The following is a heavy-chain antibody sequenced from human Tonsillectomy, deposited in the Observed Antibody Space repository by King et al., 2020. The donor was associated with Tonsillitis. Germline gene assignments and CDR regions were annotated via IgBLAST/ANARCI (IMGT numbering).Heavy chain of an antibody. Sequence: VQLVESGGGVVQPGRSLRLSCAASGFIFSSYTMHWVRQAPGKGLEWVSVISNDGSNNYADSVKGRFPISRDNSKKTLYLQMNSLRAEDTTVYYCARETYSSRAFDYWGQGTLVTVSS. CDR2: ISNDGSN. V-gene: IGHV3-30*01. D-gene: IGHD6-13*01. CDR1: GFIFSSYT. CDR3: ARETYSSRAFDY. J-gene: IGHJ4*02.